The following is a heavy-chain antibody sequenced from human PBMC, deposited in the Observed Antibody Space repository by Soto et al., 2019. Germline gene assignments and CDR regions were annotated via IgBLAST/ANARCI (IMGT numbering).Heavy chain of an antibody. CDR3: ARDKVVGATNWFDP. V-gene: IGHV4-31*03. CDR2: IYYSGST. CDR1: GGSISSGGYY. J-gene: IGHJ5*02. Sequence: SETLSLTCTVSGGSISSGGYYWSWIRQHPGKGLEWIGYIYYSGSTYYNPSLKSRVTISVDTSKNQFSLKLSPVTAADTAVYYCARDKVVGATNWFDPWGQGTLVTVSS. D-gene: IGHD1-26*01.